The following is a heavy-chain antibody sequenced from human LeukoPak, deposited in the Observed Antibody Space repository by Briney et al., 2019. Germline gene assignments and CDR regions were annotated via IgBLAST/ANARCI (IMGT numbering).Heavy chain of an antibody. J-gene: IGHJ3*02. CDR3: AKTGCSGDSCARGPFDI. CDR1: GFTFSSYG. D-gene: IGHD2-15*01. CDR2: ISYDGSNK. Sequence: GGSLRLSCAASGFTFSSYGMHWVRQAPGKGLEWVAVISYDGSNKYYADSVKGRFTNSRDNSKNTLYLQMNSLRAEDTALYYCAKTGCSGDSCARGPFDIWGQGTMVTVSS. V-gene: IGHV3-30*18.